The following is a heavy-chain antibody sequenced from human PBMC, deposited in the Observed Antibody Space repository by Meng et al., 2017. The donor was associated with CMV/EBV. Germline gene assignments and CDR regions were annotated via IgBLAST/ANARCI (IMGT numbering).Heavy chain of an antibody. Sequence: SETLSLTCTVSGGSISSYYWSWIRQPTGKGLEWIWCIYYTGSTNYNPTIKSRVTIPVDTSKNQFSLKLSSVTAEDTAVYYCARTARFCGGDCYPGFDNWGQGTMVTVSS. V-gene: IGHV4-59*01. CDR2: IYYTGST. J-gene: IGHJ4*02. CDR3: ARTARFCGGDCYPGFDN. D-gene: IGHD2-21*01. CDR1: GGSISSYY.